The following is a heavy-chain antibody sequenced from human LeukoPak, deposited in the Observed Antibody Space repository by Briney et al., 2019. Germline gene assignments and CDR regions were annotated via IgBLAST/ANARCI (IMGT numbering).Heavy chain of an antibody. D-gene: IGHD6-6*01. CDR2: IRSRANNYAT. Sequence: PGGSLRLSCAASGFTFSGSAMHWVRQASGKGLEWVGRIRSRANNYATAYAASLKGRFTISRDESKNTAYLQMNSLKTEDTAVYYCTNWGSSNYYYYMDVWGKGTTVTVSS. J-gene: IGHJ6*03. CDR3: TNWGSSNYYYYMDV. V-gene: IGHV3-73*01. CDR1: GFTFSGSA.